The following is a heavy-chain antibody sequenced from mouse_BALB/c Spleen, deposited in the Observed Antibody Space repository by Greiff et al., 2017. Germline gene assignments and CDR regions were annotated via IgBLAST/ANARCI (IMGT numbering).Heavy chain of an antibody. J-gene: IGHJ4*01. CDR2: IDPETGGT. V-gene: IGHV1-15*01. CDR1: GYTFTDYE. D-gene: IGHD4-1*01. Sequence: VQLQQSGAELVRPGASVTLSCKASGYTFTDYEMHWVKQTPVHGLEWIGAIDPETGGTAYNQKFKGKATLTADKSSSTAYMELRSLTSEDSAVYYCTRELGQDYYAMDYWGQGTSVTVSS. CDR3: TRELGQDYYAMDY.